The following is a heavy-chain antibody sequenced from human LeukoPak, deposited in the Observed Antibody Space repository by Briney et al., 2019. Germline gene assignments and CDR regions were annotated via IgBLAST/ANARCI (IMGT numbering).Heavy chain of an antibody. V-gene: IGHV3-30*18. Sequence: GGSLRLSCAASGFTFSNYGMHWVRQAPGKGLEWVALISYDGSNKYYADSVKGRFTISRDNSKNTLYLQVNSLRAEDTAVYYCAKVKQQLELYYYYGMDVWGQGTTVTVSS. D-gene: IGHD1-1*01. CDR3: AKVKQQLELYYYYGMDV. CDR1: GFTFSNYG. CDR2: ISYDGSNK. J-gene: IGHJ6*02.